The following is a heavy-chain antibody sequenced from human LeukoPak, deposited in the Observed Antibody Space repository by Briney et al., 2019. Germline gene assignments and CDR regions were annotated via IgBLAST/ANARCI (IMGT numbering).Heavy chain of an antibody. V-gene: IGHV3-23*01. CDR1: GFTFSSYA. Sequence: QTGGSLRLSCAASGFTFSSYAMSWVRQAPGKGLEWVSAISGSGGSTYYADSVKGRFTISRDNSKNTLYLQMNSLRAEDTAVYYCAKAHCTNGVCYTLDAFDIWGQGTMVTVSS. CDR3: AKAHCTNGVCYTLDAFDI. J-gene: IGHJ3*02. D-gene: IGHD2-8*01. CDR2: ISGSGGST.